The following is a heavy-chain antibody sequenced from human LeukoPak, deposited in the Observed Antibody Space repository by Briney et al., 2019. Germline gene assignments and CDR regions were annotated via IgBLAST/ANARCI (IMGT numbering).Heavy chain of an antibody. Sequence: GGSLRLSCAASGFSISNNGISWVRQAPGKRLEWVSGISGSGGSTYYADSVKGRFTISRDNSKNTLYLQMNSLRAEDTAVYYCAKSSPSDYGSGSYYYFDYWGQGTLVTVSS. V-gene: IGHV3-23*01. CDR3: AKSSPSDYGSGSYYYFDY. D-gene: IGHD3-10*01. CDR2: ISGSGGST. J-gene: IGHJ4*02. CDR1: GFSISNNG.